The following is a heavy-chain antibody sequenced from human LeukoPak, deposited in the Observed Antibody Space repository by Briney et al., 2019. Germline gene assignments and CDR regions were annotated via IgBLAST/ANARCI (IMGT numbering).Heavy chain of an antibody. D-gene: IGHD1-26*01. Sequence: GGSLRLSCATSGFTFSNYGMTWVRQAPGKGLEWVSAISGSGASTYYADSVKGRFTISRDNSKNTLYLQMNSLRAEDTAVYYCAKVLREDLDYWGQGTLVTVSS. CDR3: AKVLREDLDY. CDR1: GFTFSNYG. J-gene: IGHJ4*02. V-gene: IGHV3-23*01. CDR2: ISGSGAST.